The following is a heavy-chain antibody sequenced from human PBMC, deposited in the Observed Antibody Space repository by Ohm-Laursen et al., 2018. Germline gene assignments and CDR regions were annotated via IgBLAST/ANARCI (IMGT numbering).Heavy chain of an antibody. D-gene: IGHD5-12*01. V-gene: IGHV3-7*01. CDR3: ARDVAHGGYGFGMDV. CDR1: GFTFSAYW. CDR2: IKEDGSEE. J-gene: IGHJ6*02. Sequence: GQTLSLTCAASGFTFSAYWMTWVRQAPGRGLEWVANIKEDGSEEGYVDSVKGRFTISRDNAQKSLYLQLNSLRAEDTAVYYCARDVAHGGYGFGMDVWGQGTTVTVSS.